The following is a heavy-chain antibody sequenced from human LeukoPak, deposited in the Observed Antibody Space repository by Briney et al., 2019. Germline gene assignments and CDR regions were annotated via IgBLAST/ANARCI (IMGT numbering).Heavy chain of an antibody. Sequence: SETLSLTCNVSGGSISGYHWSWIRQPPGKGLEWLGYIYYSGSSNYNPSLKSRVTMSADTSKNQFSLKLSSVTAADTAVYYCARALLHFDILTGYHNQAYGMDVWGQGTTVTVSS. CDR1: GGSISGYH. J-gene: IGHJ6*02. CDR3: ARALLHFDILTGYHNQAYGMDV. V-gene: IGHV4-59*12. D-gene: IGHD3-9*01. CDR2: IYYSGSS.